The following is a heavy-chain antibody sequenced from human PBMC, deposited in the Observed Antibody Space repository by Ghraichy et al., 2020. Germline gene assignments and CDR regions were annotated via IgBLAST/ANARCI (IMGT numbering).Heavy chain of an antibody. D-gene: IGHD3-3*01. Sequence: SETLSLTCAVYGGSFSGYYWSWIRQPPGKGLEWIGEINHSGSTNYNPSLKSRVTISVDTSKNQFSLKLSSVTAADTAVYYCARGVITIVGVVTHAFDIWGQGTMVTVSS. V-gene: IGHV4-34*01. CDR1: GGSFSGYY. CDR3: ARGVITIVGVVTHAFDI. J-gene: IGHJ3*02. CDR2: INHSGST.